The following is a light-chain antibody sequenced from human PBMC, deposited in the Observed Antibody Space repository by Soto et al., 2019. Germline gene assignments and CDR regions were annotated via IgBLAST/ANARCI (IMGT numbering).Light chain of an antibody. J-gene: IGKJ4*01. V-gene: IGKV1-39*01. Sequence: DIQMTQSPSSLSASVGDRVTITWRASQSITTYLNWYRQKPGKAPKLLIYAASSLQSGVPSRFSGSGSETEFTLSTSSLQPEDFATYFCQQIYSAPLTFGGGTKVDIK. CDR1: QSITTY. CDR2: AAS. CDR3: QQIYSAPLT.